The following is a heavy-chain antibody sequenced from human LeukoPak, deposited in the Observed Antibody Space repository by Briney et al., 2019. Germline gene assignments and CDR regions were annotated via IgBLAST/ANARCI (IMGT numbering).Heavy chain of an antibody. CDR2: ISAYNGNT. CDR3: GRYDILTGYYYIDY. J-gene: IGHJ4*02. D-gene: IGHD3-9*01. CDR1: GYTFTGYF. V-gene: IGHV1-18*04. Sequence: ASVKVSCKASGYTFTGYFMHWVRQAPGQGLEWMGWISAYNGNTNYAQKLQGRVTMTTDTSTSTAYMELRSLRSDDTAVYYCGRYDILTGYYYIDYWGQGTLVTVSS.